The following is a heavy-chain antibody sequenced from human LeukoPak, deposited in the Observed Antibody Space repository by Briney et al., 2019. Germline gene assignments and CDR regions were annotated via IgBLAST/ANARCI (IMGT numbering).Heavy chain of an antibody. CDR1: GFTFDDYA. CDR2: ISWNSGSI. J-gene: IGHJ4*02. V-gene: IGHV3-9*01. Sequence: GGSLRLSCAASGFTFDDYAMHWVRQAPGKGLEWVSGISWNSGSIGYADSVKGRFTISRDNAKNSLYLQMNSLRAEDTALYYCAKDIGSSGYYYPDYWGQGTLVTVSS. D-gene: IGHD3-22*01. CDR3: AKDIGSSGYYYPDY.